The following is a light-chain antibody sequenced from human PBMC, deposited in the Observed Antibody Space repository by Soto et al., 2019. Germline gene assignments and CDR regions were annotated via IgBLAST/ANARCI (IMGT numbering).Light chain of an antibody. CDR1: QSVSIW. Sequence: DIQMTQSPSTLSASVGDRVTITCRASQSVSIWLAWYQQKPGKAPKLLINKASSLESGVPSRFSGSGSGTEFTLTISSLQSDDFAVYYCQQYNHWPPYTFGQGTKLEIK. V-gene: IGKV1-5*03. CDR3: QQYNHWPPYT. CDR2: KAS. J-gene: IGKJ2*01.